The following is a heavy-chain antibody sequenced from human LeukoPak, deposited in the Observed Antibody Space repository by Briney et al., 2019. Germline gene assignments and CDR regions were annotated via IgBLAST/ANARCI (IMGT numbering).Heavy chain of an antibody. V-gene: IGHV4-61*05. CDR1: GGSISSSSYY. CDR3: ARSRGVVTPYDY. D-gene: IGHD4-23*01. CDR2: IYHSGST. J-gene: IGHJ4*02. Sequence: SETLSLTCAVSGGSISSSSYYWGWIRQPPGKGLEWIGYIYHSGSTNYYPSLKSRVTISGDTSKNQFSLRLNSVTAADTAVYYCARSRGVVTPYDYWGQGTLVTVSP.